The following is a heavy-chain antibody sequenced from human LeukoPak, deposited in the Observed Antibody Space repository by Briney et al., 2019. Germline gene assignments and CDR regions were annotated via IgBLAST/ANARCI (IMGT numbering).Heavy chain of an antibody. CDR2: IIPIFGTA. CDR1: GGTFSSYA. V-gene: IGHV1-69*13. J-gene: IGHJ4*02. CDR3: ARGRVVISPFDY. Sequence: ASVKVSCKASGGTFSSYAISWVRQAPGQGLEWMGGIIPIFGTANYAQKFQGRVTITADESTSTAYMELSSLRSEDTAVYYCARGRVVISPFDYWGQGTLVTVSS. D-gene: IGHD3-3*01.